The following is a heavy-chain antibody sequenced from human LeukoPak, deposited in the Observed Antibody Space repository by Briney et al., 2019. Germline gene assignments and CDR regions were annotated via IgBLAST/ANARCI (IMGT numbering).Heavy chain of an antibody. CDR1: GGSISSYY. Sequence: SETLSLTCTVSGGSISSYYWSWIRQPPGKGLEWIGYIYYSGSTNYNPSLKSRVTISVDTSKNQFSLKLSSVTAADTAVYYCARDLGSSLSSWFDPWGQGTLVTVSS. CDR2: IYYSGST. CDR3: ARDLGSSLSSWFDP. D-gene: IGHD6-6*01. J-gene: IGHJ5*02. V-gene: IGHV4-59*12.